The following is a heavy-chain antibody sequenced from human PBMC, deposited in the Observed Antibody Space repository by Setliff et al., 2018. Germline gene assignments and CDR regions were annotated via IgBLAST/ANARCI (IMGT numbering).Heavy chain of an antibody. CDR3: ARARTGSPLAGNWFDP. D-gene: IGHD3-10*01. Sequence: GASVKVSCKASGYTFTGYYMHWVRQAPGQGLEWMGWISAYNGNTNYAQKLQGRVTMTTDTSTSTVYMELGSLRSEDTAVYYCARARTGSPLAGNWFDPWGQGTLVTVS. J-gene: IGHJ5*02. CDR1: GYTFTGYY. CDR2: ISAYNGNT. V-gene: IGHV1-18*04.